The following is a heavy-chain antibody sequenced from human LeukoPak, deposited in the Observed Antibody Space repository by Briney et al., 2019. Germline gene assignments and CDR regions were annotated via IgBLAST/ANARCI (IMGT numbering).Heavy chain of an antibody. CDR2: ISTSSGYI. J-gene: IGHJ4*02. V-gene: IGHV3-21*01. D-gene: IGHD3-16*01. CDR1: GLTFTRYS. Sequence: NPGGSLRLSCAASGLTFTRYSMSWVRQAPGKGLEWVSSISTSSGYIYYADSVMGRFTISRDNAKNSLYLQMNSLRPEDTAVYYCASSDYVWGKPFYFDYWGQGTLVTVSS. CDR3: ASSDYVWGKPFYFDY.